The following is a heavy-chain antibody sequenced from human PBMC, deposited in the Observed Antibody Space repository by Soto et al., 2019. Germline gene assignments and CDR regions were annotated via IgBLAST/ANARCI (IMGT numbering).Heavy chain of an antibody. V-gene: IGHV1-3*01. Sequence: RASVKVSCKASGYTFTSYAMHWVRQAPGQRLEWMGWINAGNGNTKYSQKFQGRVTITRDTFASTAYMELSSLRSEDTAVYYCARGDAARYYYYGMDVWGQGTTVTVSS. J-gene: IGHJ6*02. CDR1: GYTFTSYA. CDR3: ARGDAARYYYYGMDV. CDR2: INAGNGNT. D-gene: IGHD6-6*01.